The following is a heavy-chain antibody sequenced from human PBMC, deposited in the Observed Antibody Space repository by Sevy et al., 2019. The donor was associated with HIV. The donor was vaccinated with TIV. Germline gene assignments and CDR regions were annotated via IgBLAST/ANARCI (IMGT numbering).Heavy chain of an antibody. CDR3: ARSRHTYYYGSGLDY. CDR2: IYYSGST. V-gene: IGHV4-59*01. J-gene: IGHJ4*02. CDR1: GGSISSYY. Sequence: SEILSLTCTVSGGSISSYYWSWIRQPPGKGLEWIGYIYYSGSTNYNPSLKSLVTISVDTSKNPFSLRLSSVTAADTAVYYCARSRHTYYYGSGLDYWGQGTLVTVSS. D-gene: IGHD3-10*01.